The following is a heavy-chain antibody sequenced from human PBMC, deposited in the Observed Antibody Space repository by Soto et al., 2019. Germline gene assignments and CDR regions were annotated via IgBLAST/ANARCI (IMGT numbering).Heavy chain of an antibody. J-gene: IGHJ6*02. V-gene: IGHV4-59*01. D-gene: IGHD6-19*01. CDR2: VFSRGGT. Sequence: WTWIRQPPGKGLEWIGCVFSRGGTYYEPSLKSRVTISLDTSKNQFSLRLTSMTTADTAVYYCARMRPTGWHDYYFFGMDLWGQGTTVTVSS. CDR3: ARMRPTGWHDYYFFGMDL.